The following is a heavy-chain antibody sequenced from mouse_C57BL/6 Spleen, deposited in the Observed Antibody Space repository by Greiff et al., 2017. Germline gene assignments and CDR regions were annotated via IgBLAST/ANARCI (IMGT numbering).Heavy chain of an antibody. J-gene: IGHJ2*01. CDR2: IYPRDGST. CDR3: ARARAPYYFDY. V-gene: IGHV1-85*01. Sequence: QVQLQQSGPELVKPGASVTLSCKASGYTFTSYDINWVKQSPGQGLEWIGWIYPRDGSTKYNEKFTGKATLTVDTSSSTAYMELHSLTSEDSAVYFCARARAPYYFDYWGQGTTLTVSS. D-gene: IGHD3-3*01. CDR1: GYTFTSYD.